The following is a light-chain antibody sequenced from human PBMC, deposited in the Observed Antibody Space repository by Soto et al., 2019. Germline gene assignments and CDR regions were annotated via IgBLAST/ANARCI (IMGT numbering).Light chain of an antibody. Sequence: EIVLSQSPGTLSLSPGERVTLSCRASQSVSSSNLAWYQQKPGQAPRLLMYGASSRATGIPDRFSGSGSGTDFTLTITSIEPEDFAVYYCQQRSSWPWTFGQGTKVDIK. V-gene: IGKV3D-20*02. CDR1: QSVSSSN. CDR2: GAS. J-gene: IGKJ1*01. CDR3: QQRSSWPWT.